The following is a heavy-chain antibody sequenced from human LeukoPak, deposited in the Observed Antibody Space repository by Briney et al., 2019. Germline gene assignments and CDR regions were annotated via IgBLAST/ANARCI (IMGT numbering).Heavy chain of an antibody. V-gene: IGHV3-23*01. D-gene: IGHD3-9*01. Sequence: GGSLRLSCAASGFTFSSYGMSWVRQAPGKWLEWVSAISGSGGSTYYADSVKGRFTISRDNSKNTLYLQMNSLRAEDTAVYYCANHYDILTGYSPGWGQGTLVTVSS. CDR2: ISGSGGST. CDR1: GFTFSSYG. CDR3: ANHYDILTGYSPG. J-gene: IGHJ4*02.